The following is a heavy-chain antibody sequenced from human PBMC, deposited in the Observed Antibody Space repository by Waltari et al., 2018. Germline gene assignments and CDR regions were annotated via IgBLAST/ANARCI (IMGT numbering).Heavy chain of an antibody. Sequence: QVQLVQSGAEVKKPGSSVTVSCKASAGTFSSYTSSWVRKAPGQGLEGMGRIIPILGIANYAQKFQGRVTITADKSTSTAYMELSSLRSEDTAVYYCARGGDTAMVYDAFDIWGQGTMVTVSS. CDR2: IIPILGIA. CDR1: AGTFSSYT. V-gene: IGHV1-69*02. D-gene: IGHD5-18*01. CDR3: ARGGDTAMVYDAFDI. J-gene: IGHJ3*02.